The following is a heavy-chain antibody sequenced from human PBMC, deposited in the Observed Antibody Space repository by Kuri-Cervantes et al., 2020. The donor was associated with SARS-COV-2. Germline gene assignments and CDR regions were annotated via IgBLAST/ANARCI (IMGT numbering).Heavy chain of an antibody. D-gene: IGHD1-26*01. CDR1: AFTFSICS. V-gene: IGHV3-48*04. J-gene: IGHJ4*02. CDR3: ANSLLLSLDY. CDR2: IGPSGTTK. Sequence: GGSLRLSCAASAFTFSICSMNRVRQAPGKGLEWVSNIGPSGTTKYYADSVKGRFTISRDNAKNSLYLQMSSLRAEDTAVYYCANSLLLSLDYWGQGTLVTVSS.